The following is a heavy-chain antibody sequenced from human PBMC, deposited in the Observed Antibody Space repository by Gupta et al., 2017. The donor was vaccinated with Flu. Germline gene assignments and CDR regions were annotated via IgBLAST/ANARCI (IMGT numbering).Heavy chain of an antibody. CDR3: ARDAASPAARIHYYYGMDV. CDR1: GFTFSSYG. J-gene: IGHJ6*02. V-gene: IGHV3-33*01. D-gene: IGHD2-2*01. CDR2: IWYDGSNK. Sequence: QVQLVESGGGVVQPGRSLRLSCAASGFTFSSYGMHWVRQGPGKGLEWVAVIWYDGSNKYYADSVKGRFTISRDNSKNPLYLQMNSLRAEDTAVYYCARDAASPAARIHYYYGMDVWGQGTTVTVSS.